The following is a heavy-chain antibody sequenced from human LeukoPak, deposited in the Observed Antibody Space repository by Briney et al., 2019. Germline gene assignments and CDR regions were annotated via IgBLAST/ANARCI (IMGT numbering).Heavy chain of an antibody. CDR2: ISWNSGSI. CDR3: ARDYRYFDY. CDR1: GFTFDDYA. V-gene: IGHV3-9*01. Sequence: GRSLRLSCAASGFTFDDYAMHWVRQAPGKGLEWVSGISWNSGSIGYADSVKGRFTISRDNAKNSLYLQMNSLRAEDTAVYYCARDYRYFDYWGQGTLVTVSS. J-gene: IGHJ4*02. D-gene: IGHD5-18*01.